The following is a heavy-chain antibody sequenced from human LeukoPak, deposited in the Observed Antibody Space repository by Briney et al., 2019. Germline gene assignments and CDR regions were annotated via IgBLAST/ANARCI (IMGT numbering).Heavy chain of an antibody. Sequence: GASVKVSCKASGYTFTSYGISWVRQAPGQGFEWMGWISAYNGNTNYAQKLQGRVTMTTDTSTSTAYMELRSLRSDDTAVYYCARDFPRLRVVRYFDWLMRFDPWGQGTLVTVSS. CDR2: ISAYNGNT. CDR3: ARDFPRLRVVRYFDWLMRFDP. CDR1: GYTFTSYG. D-gene: IGHD3-9*01. V-gene: IGHV1-18*01. J-gene: IGHJ5*02.